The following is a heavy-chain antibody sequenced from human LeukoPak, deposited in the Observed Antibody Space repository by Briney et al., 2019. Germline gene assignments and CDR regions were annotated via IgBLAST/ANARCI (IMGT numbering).Heavy chain of an antibody. CDR1: GYTFTGYY. V-gene: IGHV1-2*02. CDR2: INPNSGGT. Sequence: ASVKVSCKASGYTFTGYYMHWVRQAPGQGLEWMGWINPNSGGTNYAQKFQGRVTMTRDTSISTAYMELSRLRSDDTAVYYCARETYYYDSSGYSPHAFDIWRQGTMVTVSS. CDR3: ARETYYYDSSGYSPHAFDI. J-gene: IGHJ3*02. D-gene: IGHD3-22*01.